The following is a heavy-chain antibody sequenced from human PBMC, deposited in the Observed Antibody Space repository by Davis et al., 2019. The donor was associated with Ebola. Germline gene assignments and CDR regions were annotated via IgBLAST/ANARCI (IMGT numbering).Heavy chain of an antibody. CDR1: GYTFTGYY. V-gene: IGHV1-2*02. D-gene: IGHD2-2*02. Sequence: SVTVSCQASGYTFTGYYMHLVRQAPGQGLEWMGWINPNSGGTNYAQKFQGRVTMTRDTSISTAYMELSRLRSDDTAVYYCARDRPAAIRSVNWFDPWGQGTLVTVSS. CDR3: ARDRPAAIRSVNWFDP. CDR2: INPNSGGT. J-gene: IGHJ5*02.